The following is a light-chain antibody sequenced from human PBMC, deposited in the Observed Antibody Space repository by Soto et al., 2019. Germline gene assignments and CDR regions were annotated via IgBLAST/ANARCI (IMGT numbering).Light chain of an antibody. CDR2: DAS. CDR3: QQRSNWPPVT. Sequence: EIVLTQSPATLSLSPGERATLSCRASQSVSSYLAWYQQKPGQAPRLLIYDASNRATGIPARFSGSGSGTDFTLTISSLGPEDFAVYYCQQRSNWPPVTFGQGTRLEI. V-gene: IGKV3-11*01. J-gene: IGKJ5*01. CDR1: QSVSSY.